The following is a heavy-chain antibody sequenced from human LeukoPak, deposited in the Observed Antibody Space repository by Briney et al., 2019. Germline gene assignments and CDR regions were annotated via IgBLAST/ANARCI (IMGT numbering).Heavy chain of an antibody. J-gene: IGHJ4*02. CDR1: GFTFDECV. CDR3: TKDRYCTSTYCPTDH. D-gene: IGHD2-2*01. Sequence: QPGGSLRLSCAASGFTFDECVMHWVRQAPGKGLEWVSLISADGTSTKYVDSVKGRFTISRDNIKSSLYLQMNSLRIEDTALYYCTKDRYCTSTYCPTDHWGQGTLVTVSS. CDR2: ISADGTST. V-gene: IGHV3-43*02.